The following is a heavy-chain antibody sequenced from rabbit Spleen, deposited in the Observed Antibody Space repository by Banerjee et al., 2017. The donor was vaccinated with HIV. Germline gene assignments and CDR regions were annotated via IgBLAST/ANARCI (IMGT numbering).Heavy chain of an antibody. J-gene: IGHJ6*01. CDR3: ARDTASSFSSYGMDL. CDR2: IDAGSSGFT. CDR1: GVSFSISSY. Sequence: QSLEESGGDLVKPGASLTLTCTASGVSFSISSYMCWVRQAPGKGLEWIACIDAGSSGFTYFATWAKGRFTISKTSSTTVTLQMTRLIAADTATYFCARDTASSFSSYGMDLWGQGTLVTVS. V-gene: IGHV1S40*01. D-gene: IGHD8-1*01.